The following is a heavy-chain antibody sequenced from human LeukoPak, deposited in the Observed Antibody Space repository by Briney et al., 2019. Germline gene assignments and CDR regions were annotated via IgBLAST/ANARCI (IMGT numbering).Heavy chain of an antibody. CDR2: IYHSGST. Sequence: SGTLSLTCAVSGGSISTNNWWSWVRQPPGKGLEWIGEIYHSGSTNYNPSLKSRVTISVDKSKSQFSLKLNSVTAADTAVYYCARGGSGYHSSLYYYYYYMDVWGKGTTVTVSS. V-gene: IGHV4-4*02. J-gene: IGHJ6*03. CDR1: GGSISTNNW. D-gene: IGHD3-3*01. CDR3: ARGGSGYHSSLYYYYYYMDV.